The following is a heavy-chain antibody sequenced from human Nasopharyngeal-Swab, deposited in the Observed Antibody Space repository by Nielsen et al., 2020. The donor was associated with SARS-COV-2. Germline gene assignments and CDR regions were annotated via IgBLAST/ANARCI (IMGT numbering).Heavy chain of an antibody. V-gene: IGHV4-31*03. Sequence: SETLSLTCTVSGGSISSGGYYWSWIRQHPGKGLEWIGYIYYSGSTYYNPSLKSRVTISVDTPKNQFSLKLSSVTAADTAVYYCARDKRYGDYGGEGWFDPWGQRTLVTVSS. D-gene: IGHD4-17*01. J-gene: IGHJ5*02. CDR3: ARDKRYGDYGGEGWFDP. CDR1: GGSISSGGYY. CDR2: IYYSGST.